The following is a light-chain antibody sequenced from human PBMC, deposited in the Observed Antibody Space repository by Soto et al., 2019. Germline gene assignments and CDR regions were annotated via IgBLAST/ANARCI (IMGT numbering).Light chain of an antibody. CDR1: QGISSS. Sequence: DIQLTQSPSFLSASVGDRVTITCRASQGISSSLAWYQVKPGKAPKLLIYAASTLQSGVPSRFSGSGSGTEFTLTISSLQPEDFATYYCQQLNINPWTFGQGTKVEIK. CDR2: AAS. V-gene: IGKV1-9*01. CDR3: QQLNINPWT. J-gene: IGKJ1*01.